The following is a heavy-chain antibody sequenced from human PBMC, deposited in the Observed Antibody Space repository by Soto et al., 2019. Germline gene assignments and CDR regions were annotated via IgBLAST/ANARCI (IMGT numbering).Heavy chain of an antibody. CDR1: GGSISSSNW. J-gene: IGHJ4*02. V-gene: IGHV4-4*02. Sequence: ASETLSLTCAVSGGSISSSNWWSWVRQPPGKGLGWIGEIYHSGSTNYNPSLKSRVTISVDKSKNQFSLKLSSVTAADTAVYYCARRESSGMVVGAILKWGQGTLVTVS. D-gene: IGHD1-26*01. CDR2: IYHSGST. CDR3: ARRESSGMVVGAILK.